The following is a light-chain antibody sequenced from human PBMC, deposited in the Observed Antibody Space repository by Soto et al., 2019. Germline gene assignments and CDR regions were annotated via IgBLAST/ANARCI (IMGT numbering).Light chain of an antibody. J-gene: IGKJ2*01. V-gene: IGKV3-20*01. CDR1: QSVSSNF. CDR3: QQYCGSSYT. Sequence: DIVLTQSPGTLSLSPGERATLSCRASQSVSSNFLSWYQQKPGQAPRLLIFGASSRATGIPDRFSGSGSGTGFALTISRLEPEDFAVYYCQQYCGSSYTFGQGTKLEIK. CDR2: GAS.